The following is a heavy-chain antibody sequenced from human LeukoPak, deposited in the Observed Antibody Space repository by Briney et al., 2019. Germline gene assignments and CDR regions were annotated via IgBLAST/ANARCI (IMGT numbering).Heavy chain of an antibody. Sequence: GGSLRLSCSASGFTFSSYAMHWVRQAPGKGLEWVAVISYDGSNKYFADSVKGRFTISRDNSKNTLYLQMSSLRAEDTAVYYCVKGRDYYDSSGYYALWGQGTLVTVSS. D-gene: IGHD3-22*01. CDR3: VKGRDYYDSSGYYAL. J-gene: IGHJ4*02. CDR2: ISYDGSNK. CDR1: GFTFSSYA. V-gene: IGHV3-30*18.